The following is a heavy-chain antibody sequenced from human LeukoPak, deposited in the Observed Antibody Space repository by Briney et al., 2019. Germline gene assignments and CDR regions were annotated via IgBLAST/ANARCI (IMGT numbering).Heavy chain of an antibody. J-gene: IGHJ4*02. D-gene: IGHD1-26*01. CDR2: ISYDGSNK. CDR3: AKSIVGATRGYFDY. CDR1: GFTFSSYG. V-gene: IGHV3-30*18. Sequence: GGSLRLSCAASGFTFSSYGMHWVRQAPGKGLEWGAVISYDGSNKYYADSVKGRFTISRDNSKNTLYLQMNSLRAEDTAVYYCAKSIVGATRGYFDYWGQGTLVTVSS.